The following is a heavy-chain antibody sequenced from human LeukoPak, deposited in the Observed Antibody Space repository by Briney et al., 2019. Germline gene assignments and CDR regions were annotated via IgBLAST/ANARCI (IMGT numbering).Heavy chain of an antibody. Sequence: ASVKVSCKASGGTFSSYAISWVRQAPGQGLEWMGGIIPIFGTANYAQKFQGRVTITTDESTSTAYMELSSLRSEDTAVYYCARALSLYYDIVQWGQGTLVTVSS. CDR3: ARALSLYYDIVQ. CDR2: IIPIFGTA. CDR1: GGTFSSYA. V-gene: IGHV1-69*05. J-gene: IGHJ4*02. D-gene: IGHD3-9*01.